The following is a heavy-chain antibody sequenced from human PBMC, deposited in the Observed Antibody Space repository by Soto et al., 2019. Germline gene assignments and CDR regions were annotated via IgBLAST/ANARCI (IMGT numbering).Heavy chain of an antibody. D-gene: IGHD5-12*01. CDR3: ARDALRDGYETFDY. Sequence: PSETLSLTCTVSGGSISSYYWSWIRQPPGKGLEWIGYIYYSGSTNYNPSLKSRVTISVDTSKNQFSLKLSSVTAADTAVYYCARDALRDGYETFDYWGQGTLVTVSS. J-gene: IGHJ4*02. CDR2: IYYSGST. V-gene: IGHV4-59*01. CDR1: GGSISSYY.